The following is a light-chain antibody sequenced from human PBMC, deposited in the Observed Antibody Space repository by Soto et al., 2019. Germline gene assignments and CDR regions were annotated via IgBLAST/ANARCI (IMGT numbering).Light chain of an antibody. CDR3: QQYYTNPPIT. J-gene: IGKJ5*01. V-gene: IGKV4-1*01. CDR1: QSVLHSSNNMNY. Sequence: DIVMTQSPDSLGLSLGERATINCKSSQSVLHSSNNMNYLAWYQQRPGQPPKLLIYWASIRESGVPDRFSGSGSGTDFTLTISSLQTEDVAVYYCQQYYTNPPITFGQGTRLEIK. CDR2: WAS.